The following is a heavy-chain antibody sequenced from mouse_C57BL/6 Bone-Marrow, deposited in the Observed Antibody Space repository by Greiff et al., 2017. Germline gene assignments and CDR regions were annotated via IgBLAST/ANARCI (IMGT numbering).Heavy chain of an antibody. Sequence: VKLQQPGAELVKPGASVKMSCKASGYTFTSYWITWVKQRPGQGLEWIGDIYPGSGSTNYNEKFKSKATLTVDTSSSTAYMQLSSLTSEDSAVYYCARGGSEDAMDYWGQGTSVTVSS. J-gene: IGHJ4*01. CDR3: ARGGSEDAMDY. CDR2: IYPGSGST. CDR1: GYTFTSYW. V-gene: IGHV1-55*01.